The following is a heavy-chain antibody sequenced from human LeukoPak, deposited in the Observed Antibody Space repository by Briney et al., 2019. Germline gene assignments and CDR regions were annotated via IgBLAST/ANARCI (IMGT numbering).Heavy chain of an antibody. V-gene: IGHV3-48*02. Sequence: GGSLRLSCAASGFTFSSYSMNWVRQAPGKGLEWVSYISSSSSTIYYADSVKGRFTISRDNAKNSLYLQMNSLRDEDTAVYYCARDFLPGYYDSSGSTYWGQGTLVTVSS. CDR2: ISSSSSTI. J-gene: IGHJ4*02. CDR1: GFTFSSYS. CDR3: ARDFLPGYYDSSGSTY. D-gene: IGHD3-22*01.